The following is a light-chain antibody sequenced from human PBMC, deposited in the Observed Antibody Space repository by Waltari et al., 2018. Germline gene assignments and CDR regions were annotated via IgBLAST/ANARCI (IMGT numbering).Light chain of an antibody. V-gene: IGLV1-47*01. Sequence: QSVLTQPPSASGTPGQRVTISCSGSSSNIGSNYVYWYQQLPGTAPKHLIYRNNQRPSGVPDRFSGSKSGTSASLAISGLRSEDEADYYCAAWDDSLSGPKVFGGGTKLTVL. CDR1: SSNIGSNY. CDR3: AAWDDSLSGPKV. J-gene: IGLJ2*01. CDR2: RNN.